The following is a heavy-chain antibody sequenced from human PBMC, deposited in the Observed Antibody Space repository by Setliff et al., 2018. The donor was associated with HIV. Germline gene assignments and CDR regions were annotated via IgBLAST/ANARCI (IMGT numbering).Heavy chain of an antibody. CDR3: ARHGRYCSAYGCVYGFDI. CDR2: IHHSGGT. V-gene: IGHV4-59*08. CDR1: YVSISGHY. J-gene: IGHJ3*02. D-gene: IGHD2-15*01. Sequence: PSETLSLTCTVSYVSISGHYWTWIRQPPGKGLEWIGYIHHSGGTQYNPSLMSRLTMSVDSSKNQFSLSLSSVTAADTAVYYCARHGRYCSAYGCVYGFDIWGQGTMVTVSS.